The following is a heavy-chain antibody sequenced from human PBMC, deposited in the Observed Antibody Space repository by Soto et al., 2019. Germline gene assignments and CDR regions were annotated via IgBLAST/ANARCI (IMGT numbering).Heavy chain of an antibody. V-gene: IGHV3-53*01. Sequence: GGSLRLSCAASGFTVSRNYMSWVRQAPGKGLEWVSVIYSGGSTYYADSVKGRFTISRDNSKNTLYLQMNSLRAEDTAVYYCARDRVESGYPEYFQFWGQGTLVTVSS. CDR2: IYSGGST. CDR1: GFTVSRNY. J-gene: IGHJ1*01. D-gene: IGHD3-22*01. CDR3: ARDRVESGYPEYFQF.